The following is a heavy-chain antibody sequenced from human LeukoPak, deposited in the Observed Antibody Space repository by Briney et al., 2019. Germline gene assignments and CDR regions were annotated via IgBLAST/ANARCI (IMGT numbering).Heavy chain of an antibody. D-gene: IGHD2-2*01. CDR1: GGSISSYY. CDR3: ARDRKYCSSTSCHWFDP. Sequence: SETLSLTCAVSGGSISSYYWSWIRQPPGKGLEWIGYIYCSGSTNYNPSLKSRVTISVDTSKNQFSLKLSSVTAADTAVYYCARDRKYCSSTSCHWFDPWGQGTLVTVSS. V-gene: IGHV4-59*01. CDR2: IYCSGST. J-gene: IGHJ5*02.